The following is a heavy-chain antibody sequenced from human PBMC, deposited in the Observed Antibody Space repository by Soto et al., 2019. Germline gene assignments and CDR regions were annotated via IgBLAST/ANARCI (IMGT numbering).Heavy chain of an antibody. Sequence: QVQLVESGGGVVQSGRSLTLSCAASGFSLRTYGMHWLRRAPGKGLEWVAFIWYDGTKKFYANSVKGRSTISKDNSNNILYLQMSSLRAEDTAVYYCARDVLTAVAGSVNWFDPWGQGTLVTVSS. V-gene: IGHV3-33*01. CDR1: GFSLRTYG. J-gene: IGHJ5*02. CDR3: ARDVLTAVAGSVNWFDP. D-gene: IGHD6-19*01. CDR2: IWYDGTKK.